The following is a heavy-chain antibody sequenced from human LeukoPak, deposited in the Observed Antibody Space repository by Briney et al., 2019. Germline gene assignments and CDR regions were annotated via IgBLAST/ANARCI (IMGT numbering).Heavy chain of an antibody. Sequence: GGSLRLSCAASGFTFSSYGMHWVRHAPGKWLEWVAVILYDGSNKYYADSVKGRFTISRDNSKHTLYLQMNSLRAEDTAVYYCAKGLLNQIGYYYYGMDVWGKGTTVTVSS. CDR2: ILYDGSNK. D-gene: IGHD1-14*01. J-gene: IGHJ6*04. V-gene: IGHV3-30*18. CDR3: AKGLLNQIGYYYYGMDV. CDR1: GFTFSSYG.